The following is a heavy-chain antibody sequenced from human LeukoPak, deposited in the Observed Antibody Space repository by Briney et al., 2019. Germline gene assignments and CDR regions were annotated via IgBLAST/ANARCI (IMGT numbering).Heavy chain of an antibody. CDR3: ARISVRGRRGPDY. CDR1: GGSISSSRYY. V-gene: IGHV4-39*07. J-gene: IGHJ4*02. D-gene: IGHD3-10*01. Sequence: PSETLSLTCTVSGGSISSSRYYWGWIRQPQGTGLEWIGSIYYSGSTYYNPSLKSRVTISVDTSKNQFSLKLSSVTAADTAAYYCARISVRGRRGPDYWGQGTLVTVSS. CDR2: IYYSGST.